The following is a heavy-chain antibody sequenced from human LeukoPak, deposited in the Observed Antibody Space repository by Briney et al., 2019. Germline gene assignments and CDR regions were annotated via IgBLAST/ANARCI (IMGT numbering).Heavy chain of an antibody. J-gene: IGHJ6*03. Sequence: PSETLSLTCTVSGGSISSYYWSWIRQPPGKGLEWIGYIYCSGSTNYNPSLKSRVTISVDTSKNQFSLKLSSVTAADTAVYYCARLVYKGYYDSSGYYYYYYYMDVWGKGTTVTISS. CDR2: IYCSGST. D-gene: IGHD3-22*01. V-gene: IGHV4-59*01. CDR3: ARLVYKGYYDSSGYYYYYYYMDV. CDR1: GGSISSYY.